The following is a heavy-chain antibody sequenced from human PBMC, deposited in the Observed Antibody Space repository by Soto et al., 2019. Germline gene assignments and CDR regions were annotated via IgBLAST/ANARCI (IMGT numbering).Heavy chain of an antibody. Sequence: SETLSLTCTVSGDSITSNSYFWPWIRQPPGKGLEWIGYIYYSGSTNYNPSLKSRVTISVDTSKNQFSLKLSSVTAADTAVYYCARGFGPTGFDYWGQGTLVTVSS. CDR1: GDSITSNSYF. CDR2: IYYSGST. V-gene: IGHV4-61*01. J-gene: IGHJ4*02. D-gene: IGHD3-16*01. CDR3: ARGFGPTGFDY.